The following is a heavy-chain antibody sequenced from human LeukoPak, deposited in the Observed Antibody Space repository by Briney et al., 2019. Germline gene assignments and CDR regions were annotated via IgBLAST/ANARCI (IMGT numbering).Heavy chain of an antibody. CDR2: ISAYNGNT. CDR1: GGTFSSYA. CDR3: ARDDILTGLDY. V-gene: IGHV1-18*01. Sequence: ASVKVSCKASGGTFSSYAISWVRQAPGQGLEWMGWISAYNGNTNYAQKLQGRVTMTTDTSTSTAYMELRSLRSDDTAVYYCARDDILTGLDYWGQGTLVTVSS. J-gene: IGHJ4*02. D-gene: IGHD3-9*01.